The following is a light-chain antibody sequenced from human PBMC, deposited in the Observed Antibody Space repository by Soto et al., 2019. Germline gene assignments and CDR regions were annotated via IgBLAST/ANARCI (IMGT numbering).Light chain of an antibody. J-gene: IGKJ4*01. CDR1: QSVSSNY. Sequence: EIVLTQSPATLSLSPGERAILSCRASQSVSSNYLAWYRQRPGQAPSLLIYGASSRATGIPARFSGSGSGTDFTLTISSLEPADFAVYYCQQRSNWPLTFGGGTKVDIK. CDR2: GAS. CDR3: QQRSNWPLT. V-gene: IGKV3D-20*02.